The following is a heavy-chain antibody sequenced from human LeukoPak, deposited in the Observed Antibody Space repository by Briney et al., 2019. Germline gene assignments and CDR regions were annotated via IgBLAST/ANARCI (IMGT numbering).Heavy chain of an antibody. J-gene: IGHJ4*02. V-gene: IGHV3-15*01. CDR3: AKEGYSYLSQIDY. CDR2: IKSKTDGGTT. D-gene: IGHD5-18*01. CDR1: GFTFSNAW. Sequence: GGSLRLSCAASGFTFSNAWMSWVRQAPGKGLEWVGRIKSKTDGGTTDYAAPVKGRFTISRDDSKNTLYLQMNSLKTEDTAVYYCAKEGYSYLSQIDYWGQGTLVTVSS.